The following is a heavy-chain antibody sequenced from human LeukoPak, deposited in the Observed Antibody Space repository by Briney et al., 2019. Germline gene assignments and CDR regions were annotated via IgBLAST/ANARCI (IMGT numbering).Heavy chain of an antibody. Sequence: SETLSLTCTVSGGSISSYYWSWIRQPAGKGLEWIGRIYTSGSTNYNPSLKSRVTMSVDTSKNQFSLKLSSVTAADTAVYYCAGVFPASPGYYYYFDYWGLGTLVTVSS. V-gene: IGHV4-4*07. D-gene: IGHD3-22*01. CDR1: GGSISSYY. CDR2: IYTSGST. J-gene: IGHJ4*02. CDR3: AGVFPASPGYYYYFDY.